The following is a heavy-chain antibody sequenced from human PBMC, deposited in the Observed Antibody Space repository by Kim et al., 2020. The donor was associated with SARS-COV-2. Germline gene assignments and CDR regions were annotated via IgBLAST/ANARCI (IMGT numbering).Heavy chain of an antibody. J-gene: IGHJ6*02. V-gene: IGHV3-30*18. Sequence: GGSLRLSCAASGFTFSSYGMHWVRQAPGKGLEWVAVISYDGSNKYYADSVKGRFTISRDNSKNTLYLQMNSLRAEDTAVYYCAKDLWDTTYGGWYLGYYYYYGMDVWGQGTTVTVSS. CDR1: GFTFSSYG. D-gene: IGHD2-15*01. CDR3: AKDLWDTTYGGWYLGYYYYYGMDV. CDR2: ISYDGSNK.